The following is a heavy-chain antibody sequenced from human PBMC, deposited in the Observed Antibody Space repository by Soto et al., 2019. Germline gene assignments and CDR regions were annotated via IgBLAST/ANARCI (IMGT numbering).Heavy chain of an antibody. CDR3: ARCGHYYGSGSWRSWFDP. J-gene: IGHJ5*02. CDR2: ISSSGSTI. CDR1: GFTFSSYE. V-gene: IGHV3-48*03. Sequence: GGSLRLSCAASGFTFSSYEMNWVRQAPGKGLEWVSYISSSGSTIHYADSVKGRFTISRDNAKNSLYLQMNSLRAEDTAVYYCARCGHYYGSGSWRSWFDPWGQGTLVTVSS. D-gene: IGHD3-10*01.